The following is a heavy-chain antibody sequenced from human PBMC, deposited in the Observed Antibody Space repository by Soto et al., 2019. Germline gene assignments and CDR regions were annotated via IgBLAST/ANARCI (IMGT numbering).Heavy chain of an antibody. CDR1: GYTFTSYD. CDR3: ARRLTVTTNKLGKGGFDY. J-gene: IGHJ4*02. D-gene: IGHD4-17*01. CDR2: MNPNSGNT. V-gene: IGHV1-8*01. Sequence: TSVKVSCKASGYTFTSYDINWMRQATGQGLEWMGWMNPNSGNTGYAQKFQGRVTMTRNTSISTAYMELSSLRSEDTAVYYCARRLTVTTNKLGKGGFDYWGQGTLVTVSS.